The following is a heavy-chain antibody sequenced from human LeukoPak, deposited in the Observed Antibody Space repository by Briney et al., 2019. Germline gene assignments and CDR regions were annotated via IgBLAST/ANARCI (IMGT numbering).Heavy chain of an antibody. D-gene: IGHD3-3*01. CDR1: GFTFSSYD. V-gene: IGHV3-13*01. Sequence: GGSLRLSCAASGFTFSSYDMHWVRQATGKGLGWVSAIGTAGDTYYPGSVKGRFTISRENAKNSLYLQMNSLRAGDTAVYYCARGSLGFWSGYYTYWGQGTLVTVSS. J-gene: IGHJ4*02. CDR3: ARGSLGFWSGYYTY. CDR2: IGTAGDT.